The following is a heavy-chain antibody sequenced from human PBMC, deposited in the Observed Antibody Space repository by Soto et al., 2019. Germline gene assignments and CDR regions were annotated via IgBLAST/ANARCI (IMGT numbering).Heavy chain of an antibody. D-gene: IGHD3-9*01. J-gene: IGHJ4*02. CDR2: ITGSGGAM. V-gene: IGHV3-48*03. CDR1: GFAFSSSE. Sequence: LRLSCTASGFAFSSSEMNWFRQAPGKGLEWVAYITGSGGAMFHADSVKGRFSISRDNAKNSLFLEMNSLTADDTGVYYCAKVSPFILGSPLWGQGTLVTVSS. CDR3: AKVSPFILGSPL.